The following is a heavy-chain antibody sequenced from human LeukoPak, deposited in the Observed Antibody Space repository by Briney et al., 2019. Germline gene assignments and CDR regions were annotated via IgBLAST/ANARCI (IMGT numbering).Heavy chain of an antibody. J-gene: IGHJ2*01. V-gene: IGHV1-69*13. D-gene: IGHD2-2*01. Sequence: SVTVSCKASGSTFRSYAISWVRQAPGQGLEWMEGIIPIFGTANYAQKFQGRVTITADESTSTAYMELSSLRSEDTAVYYCARSSGNQLLFGWYFDLWGRGTLVTVSS. CDR1: GSTFRSYA. CDR2: IIPIFGTA. CDR3: ARSSGNQLLFGWYFDL.